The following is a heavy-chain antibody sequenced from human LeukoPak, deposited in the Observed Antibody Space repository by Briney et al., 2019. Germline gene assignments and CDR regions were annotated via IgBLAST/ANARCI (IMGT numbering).Heavy chain of an antibody. V-gene: IGHV3-53*01. Sequence: PGGSLRLSCAASGFTVGGTYMSWVRQAPGKGLGWVSLISFSGDSIYYADSVRGRFTISRDNSKDTLYLQMNSLRAEDTAIYYCARDIQLSTWGLGTMVTVSS. CDR3: ARDIQLST. CDR2: ISFSGDSI. CDR1: GFTVGGTY. J-gene: IGHJ3*01. D-gene: IGHD5-24*01.